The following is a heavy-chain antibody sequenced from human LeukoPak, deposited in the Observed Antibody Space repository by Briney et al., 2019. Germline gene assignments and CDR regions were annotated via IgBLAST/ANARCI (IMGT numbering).Heavy chain of an antibody. V-gene: IGHV3-23*01. J-gene: IGHJ6*02. Sequence: GGSLRLSCAASGFTFSSYAMSWVRQAPGKGLEWVSAISGSGGSTYCADSVKGRFTISRDNSKNTLYLQMNSLRAEDTAVYYCAKDYRHYYDSSGYYYYYYYGMDVWGQGTTVTVSS. CDR3: AKDYRHYYDSSGYYYYYYYGMDV. CDR1: GFTFSSYA. D-gene: IGHD3-22*01. CDR2: ISGSGGST.